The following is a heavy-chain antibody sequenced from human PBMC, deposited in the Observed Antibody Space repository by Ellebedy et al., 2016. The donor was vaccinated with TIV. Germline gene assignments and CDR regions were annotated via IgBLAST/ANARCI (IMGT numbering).Heavy chain of an antibody. V-gene: IGHV2-5*08. D-gene: IGHD3-3*01. CDR1: GFSLSTSGMC. J-gene: IGHJ3*02. Sequence: SGPTLVKPTQTLTLTCTFSGFSLSTSGMCVSWIRQPPGKALEWLAVIYWNDDRRYSPSLRTRLTITKDTSKNQVVLTVTNMDPEDTATYYCAHKIESGGAFDIWGQGTMVTVSS. CDR2: IYWNDDR. CDR3: AHKIESGGAFDI.